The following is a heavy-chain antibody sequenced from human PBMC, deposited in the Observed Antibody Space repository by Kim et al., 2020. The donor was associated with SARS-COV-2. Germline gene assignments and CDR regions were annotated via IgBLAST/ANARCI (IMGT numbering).Heavy chain of an antibody. D-gene: IGHD6-13*01. CDR3: ARHFDSSPYYYYYMDV. Sequence: SETLSLTCTVSGGSISSYYWSWIRQPPGKGLEWIGYIYYSGRTNYNPSLKSRVTISVDTSKNQFSLKLSSVTAADTAVYYCARHFDSSPYYYYYMDVWGKGTTVTVSS. CDR1: GGSISSYY. J-gene: IGHJ6*03. V-gene: IGHV4-59*08. CDR2: IYYSGRT.